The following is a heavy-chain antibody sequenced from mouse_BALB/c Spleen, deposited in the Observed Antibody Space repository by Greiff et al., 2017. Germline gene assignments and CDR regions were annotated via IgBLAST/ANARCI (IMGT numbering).Heavy chain of an antibody. CDR1: GFSLTSYG. D-gene: IGHD1-1*01. Sequence: VQRVESGPGLVAPSQSLSITCTVSGFSLTSYGVHWVRQPPGKGLEWLGVIWAGGSTNYNSALMSRLSISKDNSKSQVFLKMNSLQTDDTAMYYCARGRGSSYWYFDVWGAGTTVTVSS. J-gene: IGHJ1*01. CDR3: ARGRGSSYWYFDV. CDR2: IWAGGST. V-gene: IGHV2-9*02.